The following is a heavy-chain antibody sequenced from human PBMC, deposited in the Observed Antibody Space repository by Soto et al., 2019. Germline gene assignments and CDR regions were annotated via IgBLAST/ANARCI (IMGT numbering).Heavy chain of an antibody. CDR1: DFDFSSYR. J-gene: IGHJ4*02. Sequence: XGSLRLSCAASDFDFSSYRIHWVRQAPGKGLEWVAASSYDGRETFYADSAKGRFTVSKEMSKNTAFLQMNALRHEDTAVYFCARASGWPILNFDYWAQGTPVTVSS. V-gene: IGHV3-30*03. D-gene: IGHD3-10*01. CDR3: ARASGWPILNFDY. CDR2: SSYDGRET.